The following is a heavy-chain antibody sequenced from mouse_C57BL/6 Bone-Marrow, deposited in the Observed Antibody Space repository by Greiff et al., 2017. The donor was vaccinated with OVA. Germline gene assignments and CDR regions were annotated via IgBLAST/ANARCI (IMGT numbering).Heavy chain of an antibody. D-gene: IGHD3-2*02. CDR1: GFNIKNTY. V-gene: IGHV14-3*01. J-gene: IGHJ3*01. CDR2: IDPANGNT. Sequence: VQLKESVAELVRPGASVKLSCTASGFNIKNTYMHWVKQRPEQGLEWIGRIDPANGNTKYAPKFQGKATITADTSSNTAYLQLSSLTSEDTAIYYCAFLRLRGAWFAYWGQGTLVTVSA. CDR3: AFLRLRGAWFAY.